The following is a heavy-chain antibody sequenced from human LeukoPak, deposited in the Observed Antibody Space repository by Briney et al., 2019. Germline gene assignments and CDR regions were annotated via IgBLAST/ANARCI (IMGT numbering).Heavy chain of an antibody. CDR2: LSGSGGNT. CDR1: GFTFSNYA. J-gene: IGHJ4*02. CDR3: AKDPRGDCSGGSCYYLDY. Sequence: GGSLRLSCSASGFTFSNYAMSWVRQAPGTGLEWVSALSGSGGNTFYADSVKGRFTISRDNSKNTLYLQMNSLRAEDTAVYYCAKDPRGDCSGGSCYYLDYWGQGTLVAVSS. D-gene: IGHD2-15*01. V-gene: IGHV3-23*01.